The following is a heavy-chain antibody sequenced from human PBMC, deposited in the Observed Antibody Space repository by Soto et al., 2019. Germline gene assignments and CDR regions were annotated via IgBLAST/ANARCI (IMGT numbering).Heavy chain of an antibody. V-gene: IGHV3-11*06. D-gene: IGHD5-18*01. J-gene: IGHJ4*02. CDR3: ARFGGDKQLWSRRGVRGLYY. CDR2: ISSSSSYT. CDR1: GFTFSDYY. Sequence: GGSLRLSCAASGFTFSDYYMSWIRQAPGKGLEWVSYISSSSSYTDYADSVKGRFTISRANAKNSLYLQMNSLRAEDTAVYYCARFGGDKQLWSRRGVRGLYYWGQGTLVTVSS.